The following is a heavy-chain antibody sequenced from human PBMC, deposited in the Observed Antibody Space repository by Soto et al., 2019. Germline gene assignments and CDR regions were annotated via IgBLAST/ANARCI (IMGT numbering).Heavy chain of an antibody. CDR1: GVTFSNCC. CDR3: AKSPHSSNVDSGLVGY. J-gene: IGHJ4*01. D-gene: IGHD6-13*01. V-gene: IGHV3-30*18. CDR2: ISNDGSNK. Sequence: WGAMTLSCAVSGVTFSNCCMHWVRQDRVKGLEWWAGISNDGSNKYYSGSVKCLFTIAIGNSKNALYLQVNSLRAEDTAVDYCAKSPHSSNVDSGLVGYWGQGTLVTVSS.